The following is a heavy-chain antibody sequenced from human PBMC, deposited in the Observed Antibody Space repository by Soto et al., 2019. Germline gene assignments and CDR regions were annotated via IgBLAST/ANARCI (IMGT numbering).Heavy chain of an antibody. D-gene: IGHD2-15*01. J-gene: IGHJ4*02. CDR1: GYTFSSYA. Sequence: ASVKVSCKASGYTFSSYAIHWVRQAPGQGLEWMGWIHAGNGNTKYSQSFQGRVTISRDTSATTAYMELNSLRSEDTAVYYCARGVAFLDYWGQATLVTVSS. CDR3: ARGVAFLDY. CDR2: IHAGNGNT. V-gene: IGHV1-3*01.